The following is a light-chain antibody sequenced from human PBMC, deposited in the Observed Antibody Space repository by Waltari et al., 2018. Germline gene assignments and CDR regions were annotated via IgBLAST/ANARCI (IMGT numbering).Light chain of an antibody. Sequence: DIVMTQSPLSLPVTPGEPASISCRSSQSLLHSNGYNYLDWYLQKPGQSPQLLIYLGCNRASGVPDRFSGSGSGTDFTLKISRVEAEDVGVYYCMQALQTPWTFGQGTKVEIK. CDR1: QSLLHSNGYNY. V-gene: IGKV2-28*01. CDR3: MQALQTPWT. CDR2: LGC. J-gene: IGKJ1*01.